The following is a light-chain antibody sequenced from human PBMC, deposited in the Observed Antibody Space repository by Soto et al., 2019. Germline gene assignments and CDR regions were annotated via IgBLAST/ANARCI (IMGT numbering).Light chain of an antibody. CDR3: QQYNNWPPAT. CDR2: GAS. Sequence: EIVMTQSPATLSVSPGERATLSCRASQSVSSKLAWYQQKPGQAPRLLIYGASTRATGIPARCSGSGSGTEFTLTISSLQSEDFALYYCQQYNNWPPATFGGGTKVEIK. CDR1: QSVSSK. V-gene: IGKV3-15*01. J-gene: IGKJ4*01.